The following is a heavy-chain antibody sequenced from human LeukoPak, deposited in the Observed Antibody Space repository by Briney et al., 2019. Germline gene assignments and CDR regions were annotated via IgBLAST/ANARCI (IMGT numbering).Heavy chain of an antibody. Sequence: PSETLSLTCTVSGGSIRSGGYYWSWIRQHPGKGLEWIGYIYYSGGTYYNPSLKSRVTISVDTSKNQFSLKLSSVTAADTAVYYCARSGRYYGSGSYPYYYYYGMDVWGKGTTVTVSS. D-gene: IGHD3-10*01. CDR1: GGSIRSGGYY. CDR2: IYYSGGT. CDR3: ARSGRYYGSGSYPYYYYYGMDV. V-gene: IGHV4-31*03. J-gene: IGHJ6*04.